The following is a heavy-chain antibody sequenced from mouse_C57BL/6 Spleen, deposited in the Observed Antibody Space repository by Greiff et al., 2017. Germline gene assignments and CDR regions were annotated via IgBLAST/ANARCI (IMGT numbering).Heavy chain of an antibody. CDR3: ATTVVATRGFAY. V-gene: IGHV1-82*01. CDR2: IYPGDGDT. CDR1: GYAFSSSW. Sequence: VKLVESGPELVKPGASVKISCKASGYAFSSSWMNWVKQRPGKGLEWIGRIYPGDGDTNYNGKFKGKATLTADKSSSTAYMQLSSLTSEDSAVYFCATTVVATRGFAYWGQGTLVTVSA. D-gene: IGHD1-1*01. J-gene: IGHJ3*01.